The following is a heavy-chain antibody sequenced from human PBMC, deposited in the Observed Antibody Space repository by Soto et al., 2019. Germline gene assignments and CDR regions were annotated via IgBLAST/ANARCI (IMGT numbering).Heavy chain of an antibody. V-gene: IGHV3-23*01. Sequence: PGGSLRLSCAASGFTFGDYAMYWVRQAPGKGLDWVSHIGGTGGSPQYTNSVKGRFTISRDNSKSTLFLQMNSLRVEDTAVYYCAKDAIPYIGKIDGFDIWGHGTMFPVSS. D-gene: IGHD2-2*02. CDR1: GFTFGDYA. J-gene: IGHJ3*02. CDR3: AKDAIPYIGKIDGFDI. CDR2: IGGTGGSP.